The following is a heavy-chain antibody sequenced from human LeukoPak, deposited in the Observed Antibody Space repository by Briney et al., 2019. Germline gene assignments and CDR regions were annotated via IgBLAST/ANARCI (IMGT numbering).Heavy chain of an antibody. D-gene: IGHD1-26*01. CDR2: ISWNSGSI. Sequence: QAGRSLRLSCTASGFTFDGYAMHWVRQAPGKGLEWVSGISWNSGSIGYADSVKGRFTIARDNSKNTLYLQMNSLRAEDTAVYYCAKDRSGSYSQGLDYWGQGTLVTVSS. J-gene: IGHJ4*02. V-gene: IGHV3-9*01. CDR1: GFTFDGYA. CDR3: AKDRSGSYSQGLDY.